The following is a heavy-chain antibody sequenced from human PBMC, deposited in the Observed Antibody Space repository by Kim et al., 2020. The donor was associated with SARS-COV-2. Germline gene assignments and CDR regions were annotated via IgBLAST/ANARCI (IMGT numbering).Heavy chain of an antibody. CDR2: TYYRSKWYN. CDR3: ARLFGGGGGT. J-gene: IGHJ5*02. Sequence: SQTLSLSCAISGDSVSSNNGAWHWIRQSPLRGLEWLGKTYYRSKWYNDYAESVKSRITINPDTSKNQFSLQLNSVTPEDTAVYYCARLFGGGGGTWGQGTLVTVSS. D-gene: IGHD2-15*01. CDR1: GDSVSSNNGA. V-gene: IGHV6-1*01.